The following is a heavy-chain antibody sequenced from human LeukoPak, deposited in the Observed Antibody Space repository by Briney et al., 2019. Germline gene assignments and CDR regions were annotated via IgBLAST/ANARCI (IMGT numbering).Heavy chain of an antibody. J-gene: IGHJ3*02. CDR2: IYYSGST. Sequence: PSETLSLTCTVSGGSISSYYWSWIRQPPGKGLEWIGSIYYSGSTNYNPSLKSRVTISVDTSKNQFSLKLSSVTAADTAVYYCAGQGQLVRAFDIWGQGTMVTVSS. V-gene: IGHV4-59*08. D-gene: IGHD6-13*01. CDR1: GGSISSYY. CDR3: AGQGQLVRAFDI.